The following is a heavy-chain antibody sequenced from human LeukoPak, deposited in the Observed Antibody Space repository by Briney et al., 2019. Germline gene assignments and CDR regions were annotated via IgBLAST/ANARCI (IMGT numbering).Heavy chain of an antibody. CDR3: AKDKGGRYSYGYFDY. J-gene: IGHJ4*02. CDR1: GFTFDDYA. Sequence: GGSLRLSCAASGFTFDDYAMRWVRQAPGKGLEWVSGISWNSGSIGYADSVKGRFPISRDNAKNSLYLQMNSLRAEDTALYYCAKDKGGRYSYGYFDYWGQGTLVTVSS. D-gene: IGHD5-18*01. CDR2: ISWNSGSI. V-gene: IGHV3-9*01.